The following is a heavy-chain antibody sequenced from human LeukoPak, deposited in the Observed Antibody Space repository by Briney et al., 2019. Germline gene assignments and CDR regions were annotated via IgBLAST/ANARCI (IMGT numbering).Heavy chain of an antibody. CDR3: ARDPGGSPYYFYY. V-gene: IGHV4-34*01. D-gene: IGHD1-26*01. Sequence: PSETLSLTCAVSGGSFSGYYWSWIRQPPGKGLGWIGEIYHSGSTNYNPSLKSRVTISVDTSKYQISLKLSSVAAAVTAVYYCARDPGGSPYYFYYWGEGTLVTVSS. J-gene: IGHJ4*02. CDR1: GGSFSGYY. CDR2: IYHSGST.